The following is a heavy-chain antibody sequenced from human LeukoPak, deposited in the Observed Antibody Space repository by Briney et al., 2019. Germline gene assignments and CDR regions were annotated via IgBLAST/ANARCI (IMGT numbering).Heavy chain of an antibody. CDR1: GYTFTGYY. D-gene: IGHD2-8*02. V-gene: IGHV1-2*02. CDR3: ARVTFLVGNTHFEY. CDR2: INPNSGDT. J-gene: IGHJ4*02. Sequence: GASVKVSCKAPGYTFTGYYIHWVRQAPGQGLEWMGWINPNSGDTNYSQNFQGRVTMTRDTSINTAYMELSSLRSDDTAVYYCARVTFLVGNTHFEYWGQGTLVTVSS.